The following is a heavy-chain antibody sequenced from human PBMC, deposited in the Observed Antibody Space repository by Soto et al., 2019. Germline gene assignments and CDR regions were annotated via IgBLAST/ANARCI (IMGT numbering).Heavy chain of an antibody. D-gene: IGHD6-19*01. J-gene: IGHJ4*02. CDR2: IYYSGST. CDR1: GGSISSSSYY. Sequence: SETLSLTCTVSGGSISSSSYYWGWIRQPPGKGLEWIGSIYYSGSTYYNPSLKSRVTISVDTSKNQFSLKLSSVTAADTAVYYCERHGAVDGRESYYFDYWGQGTLVTVSS. CDR3: ERHGAVDGRESYYFDY. V-gene: IGHV4-39*01.